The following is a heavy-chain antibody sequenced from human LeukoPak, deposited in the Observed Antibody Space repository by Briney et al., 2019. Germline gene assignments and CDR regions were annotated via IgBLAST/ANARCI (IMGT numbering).Heavy chain of an antibody. CDR3: ARVIPLITMIVD. CDR1: GGSFSGYY. Sequence: SETLSLTCAVYGGSFSGYYWSWTRQPPGKGLEWIGEINHSGSTNYNPSLKSRVTISVDTSKNQFSLKLSSVTAADTAVYYCARVIPLITMIVDWGQGTLVTVSS. D-gene: IGHD3-22*01. J-gene: IGHJ4*02. V-gene: IGHV4-34*01. CDR2: INHSGST.